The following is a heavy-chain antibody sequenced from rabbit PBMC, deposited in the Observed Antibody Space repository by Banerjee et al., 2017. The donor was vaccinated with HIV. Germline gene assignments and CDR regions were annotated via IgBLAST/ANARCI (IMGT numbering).Heavy chain of an antibody. CDR1: GFDFSSYY. D-gene: IGHD4-1*01. V-gene: IGHV1S45*01. CDR3: ARDLAGVIGWNFNL. J-gene: IGHJ4*01. CDR2: INTISGDT. Sequence: QEQLKETGGGLVQPGGSLTLSCKASGFDFSSYYIEWVRQAPGKGLEWIACINTISGDTVYATWAKGRFTISKASWTTVTLQMTSLTAADTASYFCARDLAGVIGWNFNLWGPGTLVTVS.